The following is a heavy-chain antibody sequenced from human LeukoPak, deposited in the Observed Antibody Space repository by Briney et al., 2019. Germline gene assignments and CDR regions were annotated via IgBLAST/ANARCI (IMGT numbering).Heavy chain of an antibody. D-gene: IGHD6-13*01. Sequence: GGSLRLTCAASGFTFRSYGMSWVRQAPGKGLEWVSGISGSGGSTYYADSVKGRFTISRDNSKNTLFLQMNSLRAEDTAVYYCAKVPTYSSSWYAFYLDYWGQGTLVTVSS. V-gene: IGHV3-23*01. CDR2: ISGSGGST. CDR3: AKVPTYSSSWYAFYLDY. CDR1: GFTFRSYG. J-gene: IGHJ4*02.